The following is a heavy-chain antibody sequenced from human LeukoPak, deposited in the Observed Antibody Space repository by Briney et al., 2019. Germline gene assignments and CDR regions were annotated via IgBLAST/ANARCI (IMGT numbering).Heavy chain of an antibody. CDR2: IYYSGST. V-gene: IGHV4-39*01. D-gene: IGHD6-19*01. CDR1: GGSISSSSYY. J-gene: IGHJ4*02. Sequence: PSETLSLTCTVSGGSISSSSYYWGWIRQPPGKGLEWLGSIYYSGSTYYNPSLKSRVTISVDTSKNQFSLKLSSVTAADTAVYYCARPGDIAVADRFDYWGQGTLATVSS. CDR3: ARPGDIAVADRFDY.